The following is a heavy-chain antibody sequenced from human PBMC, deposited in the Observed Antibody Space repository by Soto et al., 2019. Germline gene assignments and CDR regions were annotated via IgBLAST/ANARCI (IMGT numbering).Heavy chain of an antibody. J-gene: IGHJ3*02. CDR2: INSGGSST. D-gene: IGHD3-3*01. Sequence: EVQLVESGGGLVQPGGSLRLSCAASGFTFSSYWMHWVRQAPGKGLVWVSRINSGGSSTSYADSVKGRFTISRDNAKNTLYLKMNSLRAEDTAVYYCARAGDDFWSGYYAFDIWGQGTMVTVSS. V-gene: IGHV3-74*01. CDR3: ARAGDDFWSGYYAFDI. CDR1: GFTFSSYW.